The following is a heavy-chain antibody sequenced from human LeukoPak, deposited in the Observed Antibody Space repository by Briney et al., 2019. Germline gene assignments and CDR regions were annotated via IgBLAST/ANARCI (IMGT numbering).Heavy chain of an antibody. CDR2: INPHSGDT. J-gene: IGHJ4*02. V-gene: IGHV1-2*02. CDR1: GYTFTSYF. Sequence: ASVKVSCKASGYTFTSYFMHWVRQAPGQGLEWMGWINPHSGDTNYSQKFQDRVTMTRDTSISTAYVELSSLRSDDMAVYYCARWASATTSVDSWGQGTLVTVSS. D-gene: IGHD2/OR15-2a*01. CDR3: ARWASATTSVDS.